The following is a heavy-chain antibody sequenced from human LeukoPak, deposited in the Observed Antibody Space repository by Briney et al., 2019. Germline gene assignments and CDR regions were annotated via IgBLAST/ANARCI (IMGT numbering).Heavy chain of an antibody. CDR1: KFAFSSYA. CDR2: IASKTDGGTT. Sequence: GGSLRLSCAASKFAFSSYAMSWVRQAPGKGLEWVGRIASKTDGGTTDYAAPVKGRFTISRDDSKNTLFLQMNSLKTEDTAVYYCTTGIRGDCGQGTLVTVSS. CDR3: TTGIRGD. J-gene: IGHJ4*02. V-gene: IGHV3-15*04.